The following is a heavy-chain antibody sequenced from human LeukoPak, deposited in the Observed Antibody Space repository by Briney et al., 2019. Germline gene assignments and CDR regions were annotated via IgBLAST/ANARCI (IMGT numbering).Heavy chain of an antibody. D-gene: IGHD3-10*01. V-gene: IGHV3-7*01. CDR3: ARRPFGADY. J-gene: IGHJ4*02. Sequence: GGSLRLSCAASGFTFSNYWMGWVRQPPGKGLQWVANIKDDGTEKYYVDSVKGRFTISRDNAKKSVYLQMNSLRVEDTAVYYCARRPFGADYWGQGTLVTVSS. CDR1: GFTFSNYW. CDR2: IKDDGTEK.